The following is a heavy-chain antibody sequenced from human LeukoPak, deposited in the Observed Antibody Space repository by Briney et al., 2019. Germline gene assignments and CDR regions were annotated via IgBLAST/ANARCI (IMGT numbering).Heavy chain of an antibody. CDR3: TRGGRVSRFAFGYTSGWYEV. Sequence: ASVKVSCKASGYTFTGRYMHWVRQAPGQGLEWMGWINPNNGDTNYAQKFQGRVTMTRDTSISTAYMEVSRLRSDDTAVYYCTRGGRVSRFAFGYTSGWYEVWGQGTLVTVSS. D-gene: IGHD6-19*01. V-gene: IGHV1-2*02. J-gene: IGHJ4*02. CDR2: INPNNGDT. CDR1: GYTFTGRY.